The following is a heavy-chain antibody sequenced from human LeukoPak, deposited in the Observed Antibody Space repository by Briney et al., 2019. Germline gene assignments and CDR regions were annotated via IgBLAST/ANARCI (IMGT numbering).Heavy chain of an antibody. V-gene: IGHV4-4*07. J-gene: IGHJ5*02. CDR2: IYTSGST. CDR3: ARDKLLSARNWFDP. Sequence: SETLSLPCTVAGGSISSYYWSWIRQPAGKGLEWIGRIYTSGSTNYNPSLKSRVTMSVDTSKNQCSLKLSSVTAADTAVYYCARDKLLSARNWFDPWGQGTLVTVSS. CDR1: GGSISSYY. D-gene: IGHD2-2*01.